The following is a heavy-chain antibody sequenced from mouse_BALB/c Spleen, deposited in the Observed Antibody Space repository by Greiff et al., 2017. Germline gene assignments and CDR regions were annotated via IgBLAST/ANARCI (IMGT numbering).Heavy chain of an antibody. CDR3: ARGGYDFDY. J-gene: IGHJ2*01. CDR1: GFTFSSYG. CDR2: ISSGGSYT. D-gene: IGHD2-2*01. Sequence: VQLQQSGGDLVKPGGSLKLSCAASGFTFSSYGMSWVRQTPDKRLEWVATISSGGSYTYYPDSVKGRFTISRDNAKNTLYLQMSSLKSEDTAMYYCARGGYDFDYWGQGTTLTVSS. V-gene: IGHV5-6*01.